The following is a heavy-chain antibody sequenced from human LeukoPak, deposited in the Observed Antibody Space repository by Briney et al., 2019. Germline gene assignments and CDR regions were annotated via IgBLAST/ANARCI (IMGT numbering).Heavy chain of an antibody. CDR3: ARRVEGYSYGFDFMDYYYMDV. CDR2: INHSGST. J-gene: IGHJ6*03. D-gene: IGHD5-18*01. Sequence: SETLSLTCAVYGGSFSGYYWSWIRQPPGKGLEWIGEINHSGSTNYNPSLKSRVTISVDTSKNQFSLKLSSVTAADTAVYYCARRVEGYSYGFDFMDYYYMDVWGKGTTVTISS. V-gene: IGHV4-34*01. CDR1: GGSFSGYY.